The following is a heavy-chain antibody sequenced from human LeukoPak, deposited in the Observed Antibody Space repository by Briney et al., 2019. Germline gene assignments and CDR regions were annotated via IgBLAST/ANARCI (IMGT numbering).Heavy chain of an antibody. D-gene: IGHD5-24*01. V-gene: IGHV4-34*01. J-gene: IGHJ4*02. CDR2: INHSGST. Sequence: SETLSLTCAVYGGSFSGYYWSWIRQPPGKGLEWIGEINHSGSTNYNPSLKSRVTISVDTSKNQFSPKLSSVTAADTAVYYCARRGEMATVDYWGQGTLVTVSS. CDR3: ARRGEMATVDY. CDR1: GGSFSGYY.